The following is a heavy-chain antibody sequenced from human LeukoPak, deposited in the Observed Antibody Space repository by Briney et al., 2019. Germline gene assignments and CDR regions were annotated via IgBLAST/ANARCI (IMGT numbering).Heavy chain of an antibody. Sequence: GGSLRLSCAASGFTFSSNAMHWVRQAPGKGLEWVAIISYDGSNKYYADSVKGRFTISRDKSKNTLYLQMNSLRGEDTAVYYCVPGRGSSSGWGQGTMDTVSS. J-gene: IGHJ3*01. CDR1: GFTFSSNA. V-gene: IGHV3-30*04. D-gene: IGHD6-25*01. CDR2: ISYDGSNK. CDR3: VPGRGSSSG.